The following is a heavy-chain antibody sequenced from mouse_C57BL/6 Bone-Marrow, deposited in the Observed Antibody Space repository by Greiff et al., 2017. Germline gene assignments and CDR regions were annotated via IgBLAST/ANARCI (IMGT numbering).Heavy chain of an antibody. CDR3: ARRTTVVAHFDY. D-gene: IGHD1-1*01. V-gene: IGHV1-55*01. J-gene: IGHJ2*01. CDR1: GYTFTSYW. Sequence: QVQLQQPGAELVKPGASVKMSCKASGYTFTSYWITWVKQRPGQGLEWIGDIYPGSGSTNYNEKFKSKATLTVDTSYSTAYMQLSSLTSEDSAVYYCARRTTVVAHFDYWGKGTTLTVSS. CDR2: IYPGSGST.